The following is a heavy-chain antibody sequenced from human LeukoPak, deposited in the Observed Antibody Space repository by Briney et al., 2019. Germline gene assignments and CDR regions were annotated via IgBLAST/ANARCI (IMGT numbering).Heavy chain of an antibody. D-gene: IGHD3-10*01. J-gene: IGHJ5*02. V-gene: IGHV4-34*01. Sequence: SETLSLTCAVYGGSFSGYYWSWIRQPPGKGLEWIGEINHSGSTNCNPSLKSRVTISVDTSKNQFSLKLSSVTAADTAVYYCARGRLWFGELSVKNWFDPWGQGTLVTVSS. CDR1: GGSFSGYY. CDR2: INHSGST. CDR3: ARGRLWFGELSVKNWFDP.